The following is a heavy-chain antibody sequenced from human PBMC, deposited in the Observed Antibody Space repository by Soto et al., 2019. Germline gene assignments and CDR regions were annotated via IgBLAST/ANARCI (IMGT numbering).Heavy chain of an antibody. CDR2: IYHSGST. V-gene: IGHV4-31*03. CDR1: GGSISSGGYY. J-gene: IGHJ5*02. CDR3: ARDVNYSGSVNWFDP. Sequence: QVQLQESGPGLVKPSQTLSVTCTVSGGSISSGGYYWNWIRQHPGKGLGWIGYIYHSGSTYYNPYLKSRVTISVDTSKNQFSLKVTSVTAADTAVYYCARDVNYSGSVNWFDPWGQGTLVTVSS. D-gene: IGHD3-10*01.